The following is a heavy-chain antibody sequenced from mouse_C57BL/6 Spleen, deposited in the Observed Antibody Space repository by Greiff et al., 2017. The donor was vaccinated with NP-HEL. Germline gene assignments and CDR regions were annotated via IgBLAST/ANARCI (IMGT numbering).Heavy chain of an antibody. CDR1: GFSLTSYG. CDR2: IWSGGST. V-gene: IGHV2-2*01. Sequence: VKLVESGPGLVQPSQSLSITCTVSGFSLTSYGVHWVRQSPGKGLEWLGVIWSGGSTDYNAAFISRLSISKDNSKSQVFFKMNSLQADDTAIYYCARNDGYYPYAMDYWGQGTSVTVSS. CDR3: ARNDGYYPYAMDY. D-gene: IGHD2-3*01. J-gene: IGHJ4*01.